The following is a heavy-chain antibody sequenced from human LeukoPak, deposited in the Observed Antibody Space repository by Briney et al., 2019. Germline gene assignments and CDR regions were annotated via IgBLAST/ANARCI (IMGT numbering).Heavy chain of an antibody. Sequence: SETLSLTCTVSGGSISSYYWSWIRQPPGKGLGWIGYIYYSGSTNYNPSLKSRVTISVETSKNHFSLKLSSVTAADTAVYYCARGAGIAARPGLDYWGQGTLVTVSS. J-gene: IGHJ4*02. CDR2: IYYSGST. V-gene: IGHV4-59*01. CDR1: GGSISSYY. D-gene: IGHD6-6*01. CDR3: ARGAGIAARPGLDY.